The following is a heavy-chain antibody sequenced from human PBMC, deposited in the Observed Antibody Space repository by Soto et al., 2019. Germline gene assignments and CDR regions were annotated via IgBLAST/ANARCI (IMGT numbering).Heavy chain of an antibody. V-gene: IGHV1-69*01. CDR3: AKVRYRSPMGYYYGMDV. CDR2: IIRVFGTA. D-gene: IGHD2-15*01. J-gene: IGHJ6*02. CDR1: RVAFSKFI. Sequence: QAQLEQSGGEVKKPGSSVKVSCKASRVAFSKFIVTWVRQAPGGGLEWVGGIIRVFGTAKDAQKFKGRVTITEDESTRTTYIEANNLRSEDTAVYYCAKVRYRSPMGYYYGMDVWGQGTTVNVSS.